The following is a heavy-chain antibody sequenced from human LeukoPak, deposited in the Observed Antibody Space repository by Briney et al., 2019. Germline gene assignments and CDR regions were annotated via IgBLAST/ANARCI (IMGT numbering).Heavy chain of an antibody. J-gene: IGHJ4*02. V-gene: IGHV3-53*01. CDR2: IYSGGST. CDR1: GFTVSSNY. Sequence: GGSLRLSCAASGFTVSSNYMGWVRQAPGKGLEWVSVIYSGGSTYYADSVKGRFTISRDNSKNTLYLQMNSLRAEDTAVYYCARRGFGELFLDYWGQGTLVTVSS. CDR3: ARRGFGELFLDY. D-gene: IGHD3-10*01.